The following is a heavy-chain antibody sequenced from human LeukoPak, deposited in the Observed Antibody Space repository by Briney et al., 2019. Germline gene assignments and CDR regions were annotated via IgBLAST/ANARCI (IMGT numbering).Heavy chain of an antibody. CDR2: ISSSGSTI. CDR3: ASYPLAYCGGDCYPLDY. J-gene: IGHJ4*02. CDR1: GFTFSDYY. D-gene: IGHD2-21*02. V-gene: IGHV3-11*01. Sequence: GGSLRLSCAASGFTFSDYYMSWIRQAPGKGLEWVSYISSSGSTIYYADSVKGRFTISRDNAKNSLYLQMNSLRAEDTAVYYCASYPLAYCGGDCYPLDYWGQGTLVTVSS.